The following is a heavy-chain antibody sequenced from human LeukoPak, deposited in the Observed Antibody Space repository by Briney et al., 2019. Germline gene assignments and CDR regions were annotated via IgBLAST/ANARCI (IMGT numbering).Heavy chain of an antibody. J-gene: IGHJ4*02. Sequence: ASVKVSCKASGYTFTGYYMHWVRQATGQGLEWMGWMNPNSGNTGYAQKFQGRVTMTRNTSISTAYMELSSLRSEDTAVYYCARDSVGATHFDYWGQGTLVTVSS. D-gene: IGHD1-26*01. CDR2: MNPNSGNT. CDR3: ARDSVGATHFDY. CDR1: GYTFTGYY. V-gene: IGHV1-8*02.